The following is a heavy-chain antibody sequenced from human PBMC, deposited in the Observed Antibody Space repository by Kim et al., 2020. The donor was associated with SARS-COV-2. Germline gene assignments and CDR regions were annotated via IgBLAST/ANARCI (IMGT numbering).Heavy chain of an antibody. D-gene: IGHD3-16*01. V-gene: IGHV3-23*01. CDR1: GFTFSNYA. J-gene: IGHJ2*01. CDR3: AKARRFWKFDL. Sequence: GGSLRLSCAASGFTFSNYAMSWVRQAPGKGLEWVSSIIDSGGSTYYADSMKGRFTIARDKAKNTLYLLMNSLRAEDTAVYFCAKARRFWKFDLWGLGT. CDR2: IIDSGGST.